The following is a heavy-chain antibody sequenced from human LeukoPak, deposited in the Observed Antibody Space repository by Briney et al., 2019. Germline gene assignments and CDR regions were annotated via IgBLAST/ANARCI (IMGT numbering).Heavy chain of an antibody. J-gene: IGHJ2*01. CDR3: ARVSDGNFIPPGWYFDL. D-gene: IGHD4-23*01. CDR1: GGSVSSGSYY. CDR2: IYYSGST. V-gene: IGHV4-61*01. Sequence: SETLSLTCTVSGGSVSSGSYYWSWIRQPPGKGLEWIGYIYYSGSTNYNPSLKSRVTISVDTSKNQFSLKLSSVTAADTAVYYCARVSDGNFIPPGWYFDLWGRGTLVTVSS.